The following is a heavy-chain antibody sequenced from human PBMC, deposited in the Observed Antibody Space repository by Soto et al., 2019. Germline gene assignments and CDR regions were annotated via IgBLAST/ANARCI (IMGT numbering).Heavy chain of an antibody. CDR3: SQDAPGGWHFCDN. CDR2: MSYDGRQK. J-gene: IGHJ4*02. Sequence: QVQLVESGGGVVQPGRSLRLSCAASGFTFRTYGMHWVRQAPCKGLEWVAFMSYDGRQKYYAESVKGRFTISRDNSKNTLDLQMNSLATEDTAVYFCSQDAPGGWHFCDNWGQGTLVTV. D-gene: IGHD6-19*01. CDR1: GFTFRTYG. V-gene: IGHV3-30*18.